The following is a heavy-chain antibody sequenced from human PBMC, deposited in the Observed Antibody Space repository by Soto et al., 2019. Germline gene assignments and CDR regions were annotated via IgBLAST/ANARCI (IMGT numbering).Heavy chain of an antibody. CDR2: INPNSGGT. Sequence: ASVKVSCKASGYTFTGYYMHWVRQAPGQGLEWMGWINPNSGGTNYAQKFQGWVTMTRDTSISTAYMELSRLRSDDTAVYYCARGYCSGGSCYPYYYYGMDVWGQGTTVTVSS. J-gene: IGHJ6*02. CDR1: GYTFTGYY. D-gene: IGHD2-15*01. CDR3: ARGYCSGGSCYPYYYYGMDV. V-gene: IGHV1-2*04.